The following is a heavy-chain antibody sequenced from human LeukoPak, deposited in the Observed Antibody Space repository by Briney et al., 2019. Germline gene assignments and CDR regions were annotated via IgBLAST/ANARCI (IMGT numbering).Heavy chain of an antibody. J-gene: IGHJ4*02. Sequence: GGSLRLSCAASGFTFDDYAMHWVRQAPGKGLEWVSGISWNSGSIGYADSVKGRFTISRDNSKNTGYLQMNSLRAEDTAVYYCVKGGQDCSPTTCYYDWGQGTLVTVSS. CDR2: ISWNSGSI. CDR3: VKGGQDCSPTTCYYD. V-gene: IGHV3-9*01. CDR1: GFTFDDYA. D-gene: IGHD2-2*01.